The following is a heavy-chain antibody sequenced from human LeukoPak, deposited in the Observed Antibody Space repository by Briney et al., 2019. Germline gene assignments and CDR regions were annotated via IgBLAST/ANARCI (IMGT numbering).Heavy chain of an antibody. V-gene: IGHV4-31*03. Sequence: SETLSLTYTVSGGSISSGGYYWSWIRQHPGKGLEWIGYIYYSGSTYYNPSLKSRVTISVDTSKNQFSLKLSSVTAADTAVYYCARVSVCGGDCQKFDPWGQGTLVTVSS. D-gene: IGHD2-21*01. CDR2: IYYSGST. CDR3: ARVSVCGGDCQKFDP. CDR1: GGSISSGGYY. J-gene: IGHJ5*02.